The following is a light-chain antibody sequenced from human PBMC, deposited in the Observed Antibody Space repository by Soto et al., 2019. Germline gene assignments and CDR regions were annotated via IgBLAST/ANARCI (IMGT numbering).Light chain of an antibody. CDR1: QNIANY. Sequence: DIVLTQSPATLSLSRGARAPLSCRASQNIANYVAWYQQRPGQAPRLLIYDASTRPTGIPARFSGSGSGTDFTLTIRSLESEDVAVYYCQQRSNWPPYTVGQGTKVDIK. V-gene: IGKV3-11*01. CDR2: DAS. J-gene: IGKJ2*01. CDR3: QQRSNWPPYT.